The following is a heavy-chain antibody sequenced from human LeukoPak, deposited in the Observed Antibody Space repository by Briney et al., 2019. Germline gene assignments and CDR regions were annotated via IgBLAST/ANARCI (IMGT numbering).Heavy chain of an antibody. CDR2: IIPIFGTA. Sequence: ASVKVSCKASGGTFSSYAISWVRQAPGQGLEWMGGIIPIFGTANYAQKFQGRVTITADESTSTAYMELSSLRSEDTAVYYCAREGDGDYAQNFDYWGQGTLVTVSS. CDR1: GGTFSSYA. CDR3: AREGDGDYAQNFDY. J-gene: IGHJ4*02. V-gene: IGHV1-69*13. D-gene: IGHD4-17*01.